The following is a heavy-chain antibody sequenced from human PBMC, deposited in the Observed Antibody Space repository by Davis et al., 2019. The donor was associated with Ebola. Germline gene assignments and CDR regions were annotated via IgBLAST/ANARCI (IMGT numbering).Heavy chain of an antibody. CDR2: IKQDGSEK. Sequence: GESLKISCTASGFTFGDYAMSWVRQAPGKGLEWVANIKQDGSEKYYVDSVKGRFTISRDNAKNSLYLQMNSLRAEDTAVYYCARMRDGYDFWSGYYQYYYYGMDVWGQGTTVTVSS. D-gene: IGHD3-3*01. CDR3: ARMRDGYDFWSGYYQYYYYGMDV. CDR1: GFTFGDYA. V-gene: IGHV3-7*01. J-gene: IGHJ6*02.